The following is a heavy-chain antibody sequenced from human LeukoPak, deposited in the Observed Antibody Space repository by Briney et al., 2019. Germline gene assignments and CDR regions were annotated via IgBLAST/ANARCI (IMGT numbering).Heavy chain of an antibody. Sequence: GESLKISCKGSGYIFTSYWIGWVRQMPGKGLEWMGIIYPGDSDTRYSPSFQGQVTISADKSISTAYLQWSSLKASDTAMYYCARSSLLWFGELSGFFDYWGQGTLVTVSS. J-gene: IGHJ4*02. D-gene: IGHD3-10*01. CDR3: ARSSLLWFGELSGFFDY. CDR2: IYPGDSDT. V-gene: IGHV5-51*01. CDR1: GYIFTSYW.